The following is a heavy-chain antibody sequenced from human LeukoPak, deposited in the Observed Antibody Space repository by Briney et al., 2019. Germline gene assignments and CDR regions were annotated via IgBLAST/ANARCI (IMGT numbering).Heavy chain of an antibody. Sequence: GGSLRLSCAASGFAFSSYAMSWVRQAPGKGLEWVSGICDSGTTTYYADSVKGRFTISRDNSNDAVHLQMTGLRADDTAVYFCAKGVAVLFSTSWFFDSWGQGALVAVSS. CDR1: GFAFSSYA. V-gene: IGHV3-23*01. D-gene: IGHD2-2*01. J-gene: IGHJ4*02. CDR2: ICDSGTTT. CDR3: AKGVAVLFSTSWFFDS.